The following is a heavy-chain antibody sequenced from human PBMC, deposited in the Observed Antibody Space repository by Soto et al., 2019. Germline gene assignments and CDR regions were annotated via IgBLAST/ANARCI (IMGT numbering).Heavy chain of an antibody. J-gene: IGHJ3*02. D-gene: IGHD3-22*01. CDR3: ARGLYYYDSSGYLDAFDI. CDR1: GFTFSSYG. CDR2: IWYDGSNK. Sequence: GGSLRLSCAASGFTFSSYGMHWVRQAPGKGLEWVAVIWYDGSNKYYADSVKGRFTISRDNSKNTLYLQMNSLRAEDTAVYYCARGLYYYDSSGYLDAFDIWGQGTMVTVSS. V-gene: IGHV3-33*01.